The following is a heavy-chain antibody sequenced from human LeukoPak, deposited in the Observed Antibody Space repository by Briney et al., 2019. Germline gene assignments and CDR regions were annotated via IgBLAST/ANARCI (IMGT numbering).Heavy chain of an antibody. CDR1: GGSFSGYY. V-gene: IGHV4-34*01. J-gene: IGHJ5*02. CDR3: ASRRGSYRNWFDP. Sequence: SETLSLTCAVYGGSFSGYYWSWIRQPPGKGREWIGEINQSGSTNYNPSLTSRVTISVDTSKNQFSLKLSSVTAADTAVYYCASRRGSYRNWFDPWGQGTLVTVSS. D-gene: IGHD1-26*01. CDR2: INQSGST.